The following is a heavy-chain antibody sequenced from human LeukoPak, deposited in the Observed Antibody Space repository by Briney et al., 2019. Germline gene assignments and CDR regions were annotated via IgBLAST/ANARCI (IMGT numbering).Heavy chain of an antibody. V-gene: IGHV4-61*02. Sequence: PSETLSLTCTVSGGSISSGDYYWSWIRQPPGKGLEWIGRIYTSGSTNYNPSLKSRVTMSVATSKNQFSLKLSSVTAADTAVYYCARARGWIHYFDYWGQGTLVTVSS. CDR3: ARARGWIHYFDY. D-gene: IGHD6-19*01. CDR1: GGSISSGDYY. J-gene: IGHJ4*02. CDR2: IYTSGST.